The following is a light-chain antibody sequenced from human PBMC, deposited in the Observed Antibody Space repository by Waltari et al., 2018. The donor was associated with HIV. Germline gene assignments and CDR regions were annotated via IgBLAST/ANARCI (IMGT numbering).Light chain of an antibody. CDR1: SSNIGSNY. J-gene: IGLJ3*02. CDR2: RNK. V-gene: IGLV1-47*01. CDR3: AAWDASLSGNWV. Sequence: QSVLTQPPSASGTPGQRVTFSCSGSSSNIGSNYVYWYQQLPGTTPKLLIYRNKQRPSGVPDRFSGSKSGTSASLAISGLRSEDEADYYCAAWDASLSGNWVFGGGTKLTVL.